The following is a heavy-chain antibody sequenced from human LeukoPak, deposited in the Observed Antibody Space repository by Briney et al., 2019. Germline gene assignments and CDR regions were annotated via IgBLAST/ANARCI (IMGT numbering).Heavy chain of an antibody. CDR2: INHSGST. V-gene: IGHV4-39*07. J-gene: IGHJ5*02. Sequence: PSETLSLTCTVSGGSISSGDYYWSWIRQPPGKGLEWIGEINHSGSTNYNPSLKSRVTISVDTSMNQFSLKLSSVTAADTAVYYCARRKNWGLTLNWFDPWGQGTLVTVSS. CDR1: GGSISSGDYY. CDR3: ARRKNWGLTLNWFDP. D-gene: IGHD7-27*01.